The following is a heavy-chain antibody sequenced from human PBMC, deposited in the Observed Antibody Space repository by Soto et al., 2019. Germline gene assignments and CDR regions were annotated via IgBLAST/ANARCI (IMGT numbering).Heavy chain of an antibody. V-gene: IGHV1-3*01. J-gene: IGHJ4*02. CDR2: INAGNGNT. D-gene: IGHD6-13*01. CDR1: EYTFTSYA. CDR3: ARDKRTVTINWVRSTLDPWGQGTLVTVSSGRCTWGVPETLLCSWSNFDY. Sequence: ASVKVSCKASEYTFTSYAMHWVRQAPGQRLEWMGWINAGNGNTKYSQKFQGRVTITRDTSASTAYMELSSLRSEDTAVYYCARDKRTVTINWVRSTLDPWGQGTLVTVSSGRCTWGVPETLLCSWSNFDYWGQGTLVTVSS.